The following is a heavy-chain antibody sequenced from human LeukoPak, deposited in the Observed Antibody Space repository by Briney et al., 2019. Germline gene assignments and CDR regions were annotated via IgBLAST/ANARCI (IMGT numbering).Heavy chain of an antibody. D-gene: IGHD6-13*01. CDR2: ISYDGSNK. Sequence: GRSLRLSCAASGFTFSSYGMHWVRQAPGKGLEWVAVISYDGSNKYYADSVKGRFTISRDNSKNTLYLQMNSLRAEDTAVYYCAKDALNRIAAAGYFDYWGQGTLVTVSS. CDR1: GFTFSSYG. J-gene: IGHJ4*02. CDR3: AKDALNRIAAAGYFDY. V-gene: IGHV3-30*18.